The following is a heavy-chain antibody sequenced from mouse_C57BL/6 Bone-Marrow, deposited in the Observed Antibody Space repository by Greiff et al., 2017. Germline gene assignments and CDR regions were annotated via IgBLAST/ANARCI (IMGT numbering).Heavy chain of an antibody. Sequence: DVHLVASGGGLVQPGGSMKLSCVASGFTFSNYWMNWVRQSPEKGLEWVAQIRLKSDNYATHYAESVKGRFTISRDDSKSSVYLQMNNLRAEDTGIYYCTTTWFAYWGQGTLVTVSA. CDR1: GFTFSNYW. CDR3: TTTWFAY. J-gene: IGHJ3*01. CDR2: IRLKSDNYAT. D-gene: IGHD2-12*01. V-gene: IGHV6-3*01.